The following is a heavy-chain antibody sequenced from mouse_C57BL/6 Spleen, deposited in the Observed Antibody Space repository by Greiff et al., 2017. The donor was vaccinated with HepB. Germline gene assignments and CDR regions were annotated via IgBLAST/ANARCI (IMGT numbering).Heavy chain of an antibody. CDR3: ARREGYPYAMDY. J-gene: IGHJ4*01. D-gene: IGHD2-2*01. V-gene: IGHV1-61*01. Sequence: VQLQQSGAELVRPGSSVKLSCKASGYTFTSYWMDWVKQRPGQGLEWIGNIYPSDSETHYNQKFKDKATLTVDKSSSTAYMQLSSLTSEDSAVYYCARREGYPYAMDYWGQGTSVTVSS. CDR2: IYPSDSET. CDR1: GYTFTSYW.